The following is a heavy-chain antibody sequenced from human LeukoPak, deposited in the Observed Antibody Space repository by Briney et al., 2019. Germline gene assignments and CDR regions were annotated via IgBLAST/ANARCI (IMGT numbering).Heavy chain of an antibody. D-gene: IGHD3-22*01. CDR1: GFTFSNYW. CDR2: IKQDGSEK. J-gene: IGHJ4*02. CDR3: AREGDYYDSSGYAPSFDY. V-gene: IGHV3-7*01. Sequence: GGSLRLSCAASGFTFSNYWMSWVRQAPGKGLEWVANIKQDGSEKYYVDSVKGRFTISRDNAKNSLYLQMNSLRAEDTAVYYCAREGDYYDSSGYAPSFDYWGQGTLVTVSS.